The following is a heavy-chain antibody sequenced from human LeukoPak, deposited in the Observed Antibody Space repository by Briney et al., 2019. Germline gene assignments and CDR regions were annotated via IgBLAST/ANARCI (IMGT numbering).Heavy chain of an antibody. Sequence: ASVKVSCKASGGTFSSYAISWVRQAPGQGLEWMGGIIPIFGTANYAQKFQGRVTITTDESTSTAYVELSSLRSEDTAVYYCARGPLYCSSTSCRPPAYYYYYYMDVWGKGTTVTVSS. CDR3: ARGPLYCSSTSCRPPAYYYYYYMDV. V-gene: IGHV1-69*05. CDR1: GGTFSSYA. J-gene: IGHJ6*03. CDR2: IIPIFGTA. D-gene: IGHD2-2*01.